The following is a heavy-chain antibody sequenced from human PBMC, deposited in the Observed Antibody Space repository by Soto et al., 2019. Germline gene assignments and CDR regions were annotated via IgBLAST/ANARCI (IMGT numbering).Heavy chain of an antibody. CDR2: VYYSGST. CDR1: GGSITSHY. J-gene: IGHJ5*02. V-gene: IGHV4-59*11. Sequence: LSLTCTVSGGSITSHYWSWIRQPPGKGLEWIGFVYYSGSTKYNPSLKSRVTLSVDMSQNQLSLKLSSVTAADTAVYYCARESAGSGKNNWFDPWGQGTLVTV. D-gene: IGHD3-10*01. CDR3: ARESAGSGKNNWFDP.